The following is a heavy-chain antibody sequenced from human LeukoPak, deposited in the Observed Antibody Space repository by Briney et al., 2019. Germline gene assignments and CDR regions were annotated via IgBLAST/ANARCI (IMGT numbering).Heavy chain of an antibody. Sequence: GGSLRLSCAASGFTFSSYWMSWVRQAPGKGLEWVANIKQDGSEKYYVDSVKGRFTISRDNAKNSLYLQMNSLRAEDMAVYYCAREGGSLYFDYWGRGTLVTVSS. D-gene: IGHD1-26*01. CDR3: AREGGSLYFDY. CDR1: GFTFSSYW. V-gene: IGHV3-7*01. J-gene: IGHJ4*02. CDR2: IKQDGSEK.